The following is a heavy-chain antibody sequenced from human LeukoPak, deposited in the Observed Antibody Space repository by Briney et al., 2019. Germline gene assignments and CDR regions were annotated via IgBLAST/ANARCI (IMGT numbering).Heavy chain of an antibody. D-gene: IGHD6-6*01. CDR3: ARALAAPFDY. CDR1: GGSFSGYY. CDR2: INHSGGT. Sequence: PSETLSLTCAVYGGSFSGYYWSWIRQPPGKGLEWIGEINHSGGTNYNPSLKSRVTISVDTSKNQFSLKLSSVTAADTAVYYCARALAAPFDYWGQGTLVTVSS. J-gene: IGHJ4*02. V-gene: IGHV4-34*01.